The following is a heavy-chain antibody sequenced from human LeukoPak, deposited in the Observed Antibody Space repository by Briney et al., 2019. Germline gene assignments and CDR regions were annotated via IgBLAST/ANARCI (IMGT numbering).Heavy chain of an antibody. V-gene: IGHV3-74*01. Sequence: PGGSLRLSCAASGFTFSNYWMHWVRQVPGKGLVWVSRINDDGSATFYADSVKGRFTISRDNAKNTLFLQINSLRVEDTAVYYCARGLDYLGGFDPWGQGTLVTVSS. J-gene: IGHJ5*02. CDR1: GFTFSNYW. D-gene: IGHD3-16*01. CDR3: ARGLDYLGGFDP. CDR2: INDDGSAT.